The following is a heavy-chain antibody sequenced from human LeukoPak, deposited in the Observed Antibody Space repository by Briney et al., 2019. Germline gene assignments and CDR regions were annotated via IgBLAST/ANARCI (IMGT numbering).Heavy chain of an antibody. CDR3: IREVQVRASASLGL. CDR2: MNSGGTTI. Sequence: GGSLRLSCAASGFSISGYWMHWVRQAAGEGLVWVSRMNSGGTTINYADSVKGRFTISRDNVDNTLHLQMNSLRVEDTAVYYCIREVQVRASASLGLWGQGTLLTVSS. D-gene: IGHD3-16*01. V-gene: IGHV3-74*01. CDR1: GFSISGYW. J-gene: IGHJ4*02.